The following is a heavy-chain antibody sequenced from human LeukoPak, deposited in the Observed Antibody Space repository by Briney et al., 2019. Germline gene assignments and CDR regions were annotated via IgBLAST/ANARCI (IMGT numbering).Heavy chain of an antibody. Sequence: GGSLRLSCAASGFTFSSYGMHWVRQAPGKGLEWVAVISYDGSNKYYADSVKGRFTISRDNSKNTLYLQMNSLRAEDTAVYYCARVVWFGELLDAFDIWGQGTMVTVSS. D-gene: IGHD3-10*01. CDR2: ISYDGSNK. CDR3: ARVVWFGELLDAFDI. V-gene: IGHV3-30*19. CDR1: GFTFSSYG. J-gene: IGHJ3*02.